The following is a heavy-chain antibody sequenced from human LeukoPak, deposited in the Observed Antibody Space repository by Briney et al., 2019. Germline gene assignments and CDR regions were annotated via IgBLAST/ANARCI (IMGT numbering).Heavy chain of an antibody. CDR1: GFTFSIYS. CDR2: ISSRSNII. Sequence: PGGSLRLSCAASGFTFSIYSMNWVRQAPGKGLEWVSYISSRSNIIHYADSVKGRFTISRDSAKNSLSLQMNSLRDEDTAVYYCARDYDTTGRAFDIWGQGTMVTVSS. CDR3: ARDYDTTGRAFDI. V-gene: IGHV3-48*02. D-gene: IGHD3-22*01. J-gene: IGHJ3*02.